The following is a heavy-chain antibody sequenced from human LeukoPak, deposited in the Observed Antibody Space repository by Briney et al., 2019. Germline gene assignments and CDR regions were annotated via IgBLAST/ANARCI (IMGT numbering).Heavy chain of an antibody. CDR1: GFTFSSYW. V-gene: IGHV3-74*01. CDR3: TRDLMDYDVSTGLHHYYMDV. J-gene: IGHJ6*02. D-gene: IGHD3-9*01. CDR2: INGDGRNI. Sequence: GGSLRLSCVASGFTFSSYWVHWVRQDPRKGLVWVSRINGDGRNINYADSVRGRFTISRDNAKNTLYLQMNTLRIEDTAVYYCTRDLMDYDVSTGLHHYYMDVWGQGTTVTVSS.